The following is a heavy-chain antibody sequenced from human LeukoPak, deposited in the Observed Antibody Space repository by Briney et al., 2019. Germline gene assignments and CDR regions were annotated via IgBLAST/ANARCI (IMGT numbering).Heavy chain of an antibody. D-gene: IGHD3-9*01. J-gene: IGHJ2*01. CDR3: AREGRYFDWNHPIWYFDL. CDR1: GYTFTSYY. CDR2: INPSGGST. V-gene: IGHV1-46*01. Sequence: ASVKVSCKASGYTFTSYYMHWVRQAPGQGLEWMGIINPSGGSTSYAQKFQGRVTMTRDTSTSTVYMELSSLRSEDTAVYYCAREGRYFDWNHPIWYFDLWGRGTLVTVSS.